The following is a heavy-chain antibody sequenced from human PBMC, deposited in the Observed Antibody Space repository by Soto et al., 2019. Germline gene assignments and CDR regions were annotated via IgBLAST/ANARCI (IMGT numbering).Heavy chain of an antibody. CDR1: GGTFSSYA. Sequence: QVQLVQSGAEVKKPGSSVKVSCKASGGTFSSYAISWLRQAPGHGLEWMGGIIPIFGTANYAQKFQGRATILADESTSTPYMELSRLRCEDTAVYYCARDQKDILTVYYEDYGMDVWGRGTTVTVSS. D-gene: IGHD3-9*01. J-gene: IGHJ6*02. V-gene: IGHV1-69*01. CDR3: ARDQKDILTVYYEDYGMDV. CDR2: IIPIFGTA.